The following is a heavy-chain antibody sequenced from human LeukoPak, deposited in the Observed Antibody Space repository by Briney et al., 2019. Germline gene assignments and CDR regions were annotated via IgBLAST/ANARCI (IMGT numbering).Heavy chain of an antibody. CDR2: IIPILGIA. CDR3: ASPYDGSGFTFDY. J-gene: IGHJ4*02. V-gene: IGHV1-69*02. Sequence: SVKVSCKASGGTFSSYTISWVRQAPGQGLEWMGRIIPILGIANYAQKFQGRVTITADKSTSTAYMELSSLRSEDTAVYYCASPYDGSGFTFDYWGQGTLVTVSS. D-gene: IGHD3-22*01. CDR1: GGTFSSYT.